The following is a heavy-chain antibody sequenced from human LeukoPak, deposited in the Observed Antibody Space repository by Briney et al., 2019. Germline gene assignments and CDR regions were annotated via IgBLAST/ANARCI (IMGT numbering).Heavy chain of an antibody. CDR3: ARDLAGPPQEAFDI. J-gene: IGHJ3*02. CDR1: GLTFSSYW. Sequence: GGSLRLXCAASGLTFSSYWMSWVRQAPGKGLEWVANIKQDGSEKHYVDSVTGRFTISRDNTKNSLYLQMNSLRADDTAVYYCARDLAGPPQEAFDIWGQGTMVTVSS. V-gene: IGHV3-7*01. CDR2: IKQDGSEK.